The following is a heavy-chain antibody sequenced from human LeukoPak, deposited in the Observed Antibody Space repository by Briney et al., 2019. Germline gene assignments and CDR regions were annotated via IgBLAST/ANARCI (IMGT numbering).Heavy chain of an antibody. CDR2: ISYDGSNK. V-gene: IGHV3-30-3*01. Sequence: TGGSLRLSCAASGFTFSSYAMHWVRQAPGKGLEWVAVISYDGSNKYYADSVKGRFTISRDNSKNTLYLQMNSLRAEDTAVYYCARDRGYSYGYEDYWGQGTLVTVSS. CDR1: GFTFSSYA. CDR3: ARDRGYSYGYEDY. J-gene: IGHJ4*02. D-gene: IGHD5-18*01.